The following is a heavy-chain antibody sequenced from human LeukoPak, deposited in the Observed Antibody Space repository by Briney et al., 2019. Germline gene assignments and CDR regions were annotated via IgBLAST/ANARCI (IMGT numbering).Heavy chain of an antibody. Sequence: SETLSLTCAVYGGSFSGYYWSWIRQPPGKGLEWSGEINHSGSTNYNPSLKSRVTISVDTSKNQFSLKLSSVTAAETAVYYHGIRLLDYWGQGTLVTVSS. V-gene: IGHV4-34*01. CDR3: GIRLLDY. CDR1: GGSFSGYY. CDR2: INHSGST. J-gene: IGHJ4*02. D-gene: IGHD1-1*01.